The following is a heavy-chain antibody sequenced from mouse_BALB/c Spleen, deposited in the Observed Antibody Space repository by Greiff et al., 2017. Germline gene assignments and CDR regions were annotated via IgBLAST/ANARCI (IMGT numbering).Heavy chain of an antibody. J-gene: IGHJ4*01. V-gene: IGHV5-17*02. CDR2: ISSGSSTI. CDR1: GFTFSSFG. D-gene: IGHD1-2*01. CDR3: ARFTTATAMDY. Sequence: DVKLVESGGGLVQPGGSRKLSCAASGFTFSSFGMHWVRQAPEKGLEWVAYISSGSSTIYYADTVKGRFTISRDNPKNTLFLQMTSLRSEDTAMYYCARFTTATAMDYWGQGTSVTVSS.